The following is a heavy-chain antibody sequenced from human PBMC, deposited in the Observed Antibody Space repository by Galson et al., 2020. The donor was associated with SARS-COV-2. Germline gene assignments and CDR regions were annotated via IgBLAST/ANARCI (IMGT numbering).Heavy chain of an antibody. V-gene: IGHV3-30*18. J-gene: IGHJ6*02. CDR3: AKDAKGNYYYGMDV. CDR1: GFTFSSYG. Sequence: GGSLRLSCAASGFTFSSYGIHWVRQAPGKGLEWVAVISYDGSNKYYADSVKGRFTISRDNSKNTLYLQMNSLRAEETAVYYCAKDAKGNYYYGMDVWGQGTTVTVSS. D-gene: IGHD3-10*01. CDR2: ISYDGSNK.